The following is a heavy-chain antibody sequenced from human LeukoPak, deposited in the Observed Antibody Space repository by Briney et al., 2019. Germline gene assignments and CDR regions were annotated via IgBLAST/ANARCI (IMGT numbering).Heavy chain of an antibody. CDR1: GGSISSGGYS. Sequence: PSETLSLTCAVSGGSISSGGYSWSWIRQPPGKGLEWIGYIYHSGSTYYNPSLKSRVTISVDRSKNQFSLKLSSVTAADTAVYYCARSGGTSARVNAFDIWGQGTMVTVSS. J-gene: IGHJ3*02. CDR2: IYHSGST. CDR3: ARSGGTSARVNAFDI. D-gene: IGHD2-15*01. V-gene: IGHV4-30-2*01.